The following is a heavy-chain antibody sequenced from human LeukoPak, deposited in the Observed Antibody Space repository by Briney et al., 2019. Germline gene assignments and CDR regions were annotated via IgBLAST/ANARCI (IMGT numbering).Heavy chain of an antibody. CDR2: IYHSGST. J-gene: IGHJ5*02. V-gene: IGHV4-4*02. CDR3: ARDAAYPYCSSTSCYENWFDP. Sequence: SGTLSLTCAVSGGSISSSNWWSWVRQPPGKGLEWIGEIYHSGSTNYNPSLKSRVTISVDKSKNQFPLKLSSVTAADTAVYYCARDAAYPYCSSTSCYENWFDPWGQGTLVTVSS. D-gene: IGHD2-2*01. CDR1: GGSISSSNW.